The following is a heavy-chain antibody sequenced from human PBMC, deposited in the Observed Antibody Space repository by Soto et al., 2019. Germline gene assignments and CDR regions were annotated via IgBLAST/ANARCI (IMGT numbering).Heavy chain of an antibody. J-gene: IGHJ5*02. CDR1: GGTFSSYT. Sequence: QVQLVQSGAEVKKPGSSVKVSCKASGGTFSSYTISWVRQAPGQGLEWMGRIIPILGIANYAQKFQGRVTITADKSTSTAYMELSSLRSEDTAVYYCARSCSYGWEYNWFDPWGQGTLVTVSS. CDR3: ARSCSYGWEYNWFDP. V-gene: IGHV1-69*02. CDR2: IIPILGIA. D-gene: IGHD5-18*01.